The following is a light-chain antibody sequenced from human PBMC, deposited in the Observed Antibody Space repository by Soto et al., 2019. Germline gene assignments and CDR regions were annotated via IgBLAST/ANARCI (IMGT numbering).Light chain of an antibody. Sequence: AIHMTQSPSSQSASVGDRVTITCRASQANRNDLGWYQQKPGKAPKLLIYAASSLQSGVPSRFSGRGAGTDFTFTIISLQPEDFGTYYCLQVYNYPPTCGQGTRLEIK. J-gene: IGKJ5*01. CDR1: QANRND. CDR2: AAS. V-gene: IGKV1-6*02. CDR3: LQVYNYPPT.